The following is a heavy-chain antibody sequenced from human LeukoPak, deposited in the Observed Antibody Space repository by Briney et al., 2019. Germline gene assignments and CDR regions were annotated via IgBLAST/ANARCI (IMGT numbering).Heavy chain of an antibody. CDR2: FYNSGST. J-gene: IGHJ4*02. D-gene: IGHD3-3*01. V-gene: IGHV4-31*02. CDR1: GXSISSGGDY. Sequence: PSQTLSLTWTVSGXSISSGGDYWSWIRQHPGKGPEWIGYFYNSGSTYYNPSLKSRVTISVDPSKNQFSLKLSSVTAADTAVYYCASRSSIWSGYQDTLYYFDSWGQGTLVTVSS. CDR3: ASRSSIWSGYQDTLYYFDS.